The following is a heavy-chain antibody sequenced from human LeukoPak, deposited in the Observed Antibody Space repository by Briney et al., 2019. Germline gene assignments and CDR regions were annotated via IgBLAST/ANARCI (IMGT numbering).Heavy chain of an antibody. CDR1: GGSISSYY. J-gene: IGHJ4*02. Sequence: PSETLSLTCTVSGGSISSYYWSWIRQPPGKGLEWIGYIFYSGSTHYNPSLKSRVTISVDTSKNQFSLKLSSVTAADTAVYYCARHGSVSSGALVWGQGTLVTVSS. CDR2: IFYSGST. V-gene: IGHV4-59*08. CDR3: ARHGSVSSGALV. D-gene: IGHD3-22*01.